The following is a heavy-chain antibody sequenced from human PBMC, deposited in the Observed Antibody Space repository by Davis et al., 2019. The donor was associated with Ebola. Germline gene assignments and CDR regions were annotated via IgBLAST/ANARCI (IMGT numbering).Heavy chain of an antibody. CDR1: GFAFSYNW. Sequence: GESLKISCRVSGFAFSYNWMTLVRQVPGKGLVWVASTNRDGTTRTYADFVKGRFSVSRDNAKNTLYLQMSSPGVEDTAVYFCASYVVGWGRGTLVTVYS. D-gene: IGHD2-15*01. CDR3: ASYVVG. CDR2: TNRDGTTR. V-gene: IGHV3-74*01. J-gene: IGHJ4*02.